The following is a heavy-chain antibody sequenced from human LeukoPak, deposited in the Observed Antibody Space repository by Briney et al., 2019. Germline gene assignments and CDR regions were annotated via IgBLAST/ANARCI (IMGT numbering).Heavy chain of an antibody. J-gene: IGHJ4*02. V-gene: IGHV3-74*01. Sequence: GGSLRLSCAASGSYWMHWVRQAPGKGLVWVSHINSDGSWTSYADSVKGRFTISKDNAKNTVYLQMSNLRAEDTAVYYCVSFYETYWGRGTLVTVSS. CDR2: INSDGSWT. D-gene: IGHD2/OR15-2a*01. CDR3: VSFYETY. CDR1: GSYW.